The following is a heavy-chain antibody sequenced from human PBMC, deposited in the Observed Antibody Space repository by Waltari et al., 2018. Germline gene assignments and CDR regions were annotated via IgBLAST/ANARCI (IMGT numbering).Heavy chain of an antibody. J-gene: IGHJ5*01. D-gene: IGHD2-2*01. CDR1: NGSLNNHY. V-gene: IGHV4-59*11. CDR3: AREGSLYSSTGGWIGP. CDR2: INQITGDT. Sequence: QVHLQESGRGLVKPSETLSLTCTVSNGSLNNHYWSWIRQPPGKRMEWIGWINQITGDTNYNPSLESRVIISSYISTNQFSLKLTSVTAADTAIYYCAREGSLYSSTGGWIGPWGQGMLVTVSS.